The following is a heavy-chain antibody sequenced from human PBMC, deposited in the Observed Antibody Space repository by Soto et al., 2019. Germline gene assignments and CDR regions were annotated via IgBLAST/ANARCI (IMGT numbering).Heavy chain of an antibody. V-gene: IGHV1-69*02. CDR1: GGTFSSYT. Sequence: ASVKVSCKASGGTFSSYTISWVRQAPGQGLEWMGRIIPILGIANYAQKFQGRVTITADKSTSTAYMELSSLRSEDTAVYYCARSLGYCSSTSCYEGGDFDYWGQGTLVTVSS. CDR3: ARSLGYCSSTSCYEGGDFDY. J-gene: IGHJ4*02. CDR2: IIPILGIA. D-gene: IGHD2-2*01.